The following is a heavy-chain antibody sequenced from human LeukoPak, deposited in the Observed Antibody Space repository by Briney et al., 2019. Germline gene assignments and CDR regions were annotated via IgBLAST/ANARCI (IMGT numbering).Heavy chain of an antibody. CDR3: ARGFGEKFDY. J-gene: IGHJ4*02. V-gene: IGHV4-38-2*02. Sequence: NPSETLSLTCSVSGYSISSGYFWGWIRQPPGKRPEWIATAHHSGATYYNPSLKSRVTISVDTSKNQFSLKLSSVTAADTAVYYCARGFGEKFDYWGQGTLVTVSS. D-gene: IGHD4-17*01. CDR1: GYSISSGYF. CDR2: AHHSGAT.